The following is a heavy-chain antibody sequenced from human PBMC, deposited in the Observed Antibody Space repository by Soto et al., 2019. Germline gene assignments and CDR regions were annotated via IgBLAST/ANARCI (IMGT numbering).Heavy chain of an antibody. CDR1: GGSISGYD. Sequence: SETLSLTCCVSGGSISGYDVSWIRQPPGKGLEWIGYIYYSGSTNYNPSLKSRVTISVDTSKNQFSLKLSSVTAADTAVYYCASLSIDCTNGVCYNWFDPWGQGTLVTVSS. V-gene: IGHV4-59*01. J-gene: IGHJ5*02. CDR2: IYYSGST. CDR3: ASLSIDCTNGVCYNWFDP. D-gene: IGHD2-8*01.